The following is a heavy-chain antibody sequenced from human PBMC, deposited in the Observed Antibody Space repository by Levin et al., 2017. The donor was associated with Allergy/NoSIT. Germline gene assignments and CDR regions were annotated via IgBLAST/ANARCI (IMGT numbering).Heavy chain of an antibody. D-gene: IGHD6-13*01. V-gene: IGHV3-30*18. CDR3: AKPLGIGEAGWLESGLDV. J-gene: IGHJ6*04. CDR2: ISHDGSNK. CDR1: GFTFSSYG. Sequence: GGSLRLSCAASGFTFSSYGMHWVRQAPGKGLEWVAVISHDGSNKYYADSVKGRFTISRDDSKNTLYLQMNSLRAEDTALFYCAKPLGIGEAGWLESGLDVWGKGTTVTVSS.